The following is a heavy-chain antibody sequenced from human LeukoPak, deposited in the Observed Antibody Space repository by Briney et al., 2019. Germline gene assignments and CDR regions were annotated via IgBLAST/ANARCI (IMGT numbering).Heavy chain of an antibody. Sequence: SETLSLTCIVSGGSISSYYWSWIRQPPGKGLEWIGYISYTGSTNYKPSLKSRVTISVDTSKNQFSLKLSSVTAADTAVYYCATSYSNGWHGGVDWFDPWGQGTLVTVSS. CDR1: GGSISSYY. V-gene: IGHV4-59*08. J-gene: IGHJ5*02. D-gene: IGHD6-19*01. CDR2: ISYTGST. CDR3: ATSYSNGWHGGVDWFDP.